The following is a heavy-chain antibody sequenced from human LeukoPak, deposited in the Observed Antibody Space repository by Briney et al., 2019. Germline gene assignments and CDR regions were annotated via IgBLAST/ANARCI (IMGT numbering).Heavy chain of an antibody. CDR3: ARETSSVNWFDP. CDR2: IYHTGTT. CDR1: GSYVSAGYH. V-gene: IGHV4-38-2*02. Sequence: SETLSLTCAVSGSYVSAGYHWGWIRQPPGKGLEWIGSIYHTGTTYYNPSLKSRVTISVDTSEHFSLKLTSVTAADTAVYYCARETSSVNWFDPWGQGTLVTVSS. J-gene: IGHJ5*02. D-gene: IGHD4-17*01.